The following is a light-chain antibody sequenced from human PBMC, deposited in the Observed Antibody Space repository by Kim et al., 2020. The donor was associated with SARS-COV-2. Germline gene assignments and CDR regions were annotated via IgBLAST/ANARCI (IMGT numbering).Light chain of an antibody. CDR3: SSYTGSYTWV. CDR2: DVN. J-gene: IGLJ1*01. CDR1: SSDSYNS. Sequence: QSALTQPRSVSGSPGQSVTIPCTGTSSDSYNSVSWYQHHPGKAPKLIIYDVNKRPSGVPDRFSGSKSGNTASLTISGLQAEDETEYYCSSYTGSYTWVFGTGTKVTVL. V-gene: IGLV2-11*01.